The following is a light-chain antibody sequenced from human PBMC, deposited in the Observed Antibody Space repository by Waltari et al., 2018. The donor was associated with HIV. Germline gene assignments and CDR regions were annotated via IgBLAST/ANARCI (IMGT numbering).Light chain of an antibody. CDR2: GAS. CDR1: QSAGSKY. Sequence: EIVLTQSPGTLSLSPGERATLSCRASQSAGSKYLGWYQQRPGQAPRLLIYGASIRAAGTPDRFSGSGSGTDFTLTISRLEPEDFAVYYCQQYGNSQWTFGQGTKVEVK. CDR3: QQYGNSQWT. J-gene: IGKJ1*01. V-gene: IGKV3-20*01.